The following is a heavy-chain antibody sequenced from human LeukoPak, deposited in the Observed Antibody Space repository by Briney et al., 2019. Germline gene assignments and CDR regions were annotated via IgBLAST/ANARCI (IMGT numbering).Heavy chain of an antibody. CDR2: ISSSGSTI. Sequence: GGSLRLSCAASGFTFSSYEMNWVRQAPGKGLEWVSYISSSGSTIYYADSVKGRFTISRDNAKNSLYLQMDSLRPEDTAVYYCVLLSLTPGWGQGTLVTVSS. CDR3: VLLSLTPG. V-gene: IGHV3-48*03. J-gene: IGHJ4*02. CDR1: GFTFSSYE. D-gene: IGHD2-8*01.